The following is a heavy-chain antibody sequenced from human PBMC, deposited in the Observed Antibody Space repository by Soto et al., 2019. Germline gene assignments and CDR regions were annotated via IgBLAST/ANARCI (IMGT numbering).Heavy chain of an antibody. CDR1: GGCISSGGYY. CDR2: IYYSGST. CDR3: ARVYGYYYDSSGYYQAFDY. J-gene: IGHJ4*02. V-gene: IGHV4-31*03. Sequence: SETLSLTCTVSGGCISSGGYYWSWIRQPPEKGLEWIGYIYYSGSTYYNPSLKSRFTISVDTSKNQFSLKLSSVTAADTAVYYCARVYGYYYDSSGYYQAFDYWGQGTLVTVSS. D-gene: IGHD3-22*01.